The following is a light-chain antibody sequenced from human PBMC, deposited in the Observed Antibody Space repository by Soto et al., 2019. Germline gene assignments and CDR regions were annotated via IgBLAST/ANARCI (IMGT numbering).Light chain of an antibody. V-gene: IGKV3-20*01. CDR2: GAS. Sequence: EIVLTQSPGTLSLSPGERATLSCRASQSVRGNYLAWYQQKPGQAPSLLISGASSRASGIPDRFSGSGSGTDFTLTISSLEPEDFAVYYCQQYGFSLRTFGQGSKVEI. J-gene: IGKJ1*01. CDR1: QSVRGNY. CDR3: QQYGFSLRT.